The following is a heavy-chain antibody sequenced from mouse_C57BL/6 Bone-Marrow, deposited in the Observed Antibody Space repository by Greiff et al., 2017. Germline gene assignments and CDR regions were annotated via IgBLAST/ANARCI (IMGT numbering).Heavy chain of an antibody. CDR2: IYPGDGDT. D-gene: IGHD3-2*02. J-gene: IGHJ2*01. CDR3: ATDSSGYEDYFDY. V-gene: IGHV1-82*01. CDR1: GYAFSSSW. Sequence: QVQLQQSGPELVKPGASVKISSKASGYAFSSSWMNWVKQRPGKGLEWIGRIYPGDGDTNYNGKFKGKATLTADKSSSTAYMQLSSLTSEDSAVYFCATDSSGYEDYFDYWGQGTTLTVSS.